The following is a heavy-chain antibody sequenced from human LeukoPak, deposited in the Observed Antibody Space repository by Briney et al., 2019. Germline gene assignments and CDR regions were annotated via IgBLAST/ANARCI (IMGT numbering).Heavy chain of an antibody. D-gene: IGHD3-3*02. CDR3: ARDHFTYHYYYMDV. J-gene: IGHJ6*03. CDR2: IKQDGSEK. CDR1: GFTLSYSW. V-gene: IGHV3-7*01. Sequence: GGSLSLSCEASGFTLSYSWMSWVRQAPGKGLEWVARIKQDGSEKYYVGPVKGRFTISRDNAKSSLYLHMNSLRAEDTAAYYCARDHFTYHYYYMDVWGKGTTVVVSS.